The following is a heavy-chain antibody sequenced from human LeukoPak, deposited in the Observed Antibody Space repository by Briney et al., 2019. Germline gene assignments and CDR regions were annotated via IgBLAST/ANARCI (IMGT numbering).Heavy chain of an antibody. J-gene: IGHJ3*02. CDR1: GFTFSNYG. D-gene: IGHD3-22*01. Sequence: GGSLRLSCVASGFTFSNYGMHWVRQAPGKGLEWVAFIRYDGNNKYYADSVKGRVTISRDNSKNTLYLQMNSLRTEDTAVYYCARGYYYDSSGYTAFDIWGQGTMVTVSS. CDR3: ARGYYYDSSGYTAFDI. V-gene: IGHV3-30*02. CDR2: IRYDGNNK.